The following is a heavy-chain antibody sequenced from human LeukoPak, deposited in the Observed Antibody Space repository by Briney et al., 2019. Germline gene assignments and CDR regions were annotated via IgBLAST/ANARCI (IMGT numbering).Heavy chain of an antibody. CDR1: GGSISSSNFY. J-gene: IGHJ3*02. D-gene: IGHD3-10*01. V-gene: IGHV4-39*07. Sequence: SETLSLTCTVSGGSISSSNFYWGWIRQPPGKGLEWIGSIYYSGSTCYNPSLKSRVTISVDTSKNQFSLKLSSVTAADTAVYYCARRVRGVNDAFDIWGQGTMVTVSS. CDR3: ARRVRGVNDAFDI. CDR2: IYYSGST.